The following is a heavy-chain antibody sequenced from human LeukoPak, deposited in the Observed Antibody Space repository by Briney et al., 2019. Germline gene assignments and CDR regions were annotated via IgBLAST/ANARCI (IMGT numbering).Heavy chain of an antibody. D-gene: IGHD3-3*01. CDR3: ARHAREADFWSGYYIYYYYMDV. J-gene: IGHJ6*03. CDR2: INHSGST. Sequence: PSETLSLTCAVYGGSFSGYYWSWIRQPPGKGLEWIGEINHSGSTNYNPSLKSRVTISVDTSKNQFSLKLSSVTAADTAVYYCARHAREADFWSGYYIYYYYMDVWGKGTTVTVSS. V-gene: IGHV4-34*01. CDR1: GGSFSGYY.